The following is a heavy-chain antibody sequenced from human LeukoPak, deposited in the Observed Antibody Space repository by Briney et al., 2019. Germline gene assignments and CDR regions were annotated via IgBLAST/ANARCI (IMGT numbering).Heavy chain of an antibody. CDR2: LRGNGET. V-gene: IGHV3-23*01. J-gene: IGHJ4*02. CDR3: AKANWTSADAVF. Sequence: GGSLRLSCAASGFTFSSYAMSWVRQAPARGLEWVSSLRGNGETFYADSVKGRCTLSRDDSRNMVHLQLNSLRVEDTAIYYCAKANWTSADAVFWGQGTVVTVSS. CDR1: GFTFSSYA. D-gene: IGHD3/OR15-3a*01.